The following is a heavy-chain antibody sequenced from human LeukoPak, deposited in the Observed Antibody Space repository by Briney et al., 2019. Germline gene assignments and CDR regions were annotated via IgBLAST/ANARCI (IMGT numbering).Heavy chain of an antibody. D-gene: IGHD3-10*01. J-gene: IGHJ5*02. Sequence: GGSLRLSCAASGFTFSSYEMNWVRQAPGKGLEWVSYISSSGSTIYYADSVKGRFTISRDNAKNSLYLQMNSLRAEDTAVYYCVKSDYGYWDWFDPWGQGTLVTVSS. CDR1: GFTFSSYE. CDR2: ISSSGSTI. CDR3: VKSDYGYWDWFDP. V-gene: IGHV3-48*03.